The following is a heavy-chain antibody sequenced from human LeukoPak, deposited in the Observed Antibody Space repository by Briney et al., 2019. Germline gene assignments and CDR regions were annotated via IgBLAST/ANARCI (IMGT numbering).Heavy chain of an antibody. J-gene: IGHJ4*02. CDR1: GGSISSGSYY. CDR2: IFTSGST. V-gene: IGHV4-61*02. D-gene: IGHD3-10*01. CDR3: ARVPRALYYFDY. Sequence: SETLSLTCTVSGGSISSGSYYWSWIRQPAGKGLEWIGRIFTSGSTNYNPSLKSRVTISLDTSKNQFSLKLSSVTAADTAVYYCARVPRALYYFDYWDQGTLVTVSS.